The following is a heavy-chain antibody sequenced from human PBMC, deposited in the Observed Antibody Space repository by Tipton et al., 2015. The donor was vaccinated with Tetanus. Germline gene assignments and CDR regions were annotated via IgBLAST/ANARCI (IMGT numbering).Heavy chain of an antibody. D-gene: IGHD1-1*01. CDR3: ARANNEFPKKGPFDS. Sequence: TLSLTCNVSGGSISGSGYFWNWIRQFPGRGLEWIGYIYYSGDTFYNPSLKGRVAMSVDTSKNQFSLRLTSVTAADTAVYYCARANNEFPKKGPFDSWGQGSLVIVSS. CDR2: IYYSGDT. V-gene: IGHV4-31*03. J-gene: IGHJ4*02. CDR1: GGSISGSGYF.